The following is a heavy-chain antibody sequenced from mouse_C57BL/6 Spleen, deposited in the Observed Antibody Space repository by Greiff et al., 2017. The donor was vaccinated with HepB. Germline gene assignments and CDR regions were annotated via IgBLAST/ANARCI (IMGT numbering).Heavy chain of an antibody. CDR1: GYTFTSYW. CDR2: IHPNSGST. V-gene: IGHV1-64*01. Sequence: QVQLQQPGAELVKPGASVKLSCKASGYTFTSYWMRWVKQRPGQGLEWIGMIHPNSGSTNYNEKFKSKATLTVDKSSSTAYMQLSSLTSENSAVYYCARSGYDYWFDYWGQGTTLTVSS. J-gene: IGHJ2*01. D-gene: IGHD2-4*01. CDR3: ARSGYDYWFDY.